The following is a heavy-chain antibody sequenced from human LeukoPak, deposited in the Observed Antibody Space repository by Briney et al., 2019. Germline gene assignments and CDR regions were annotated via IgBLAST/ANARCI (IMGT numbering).Heavy chain of an antibody. V-gene: IGHV6-1*01. CDR1: GDSVSSNSAT. CDR3: ARIKGSGINWFDP. J-gene: IGHJ5*02. Sequence: QTLSLTCAISGDSVSSNSATWHWIRQSPSRGLEWLGRTYYRSKWHNDYAVSVKSRITNNSDTSKNQFSLHLNSVTPEDTAVYYCARIKGSGINWFDPWGQGTLVTVSS. CDR2: TYYRSKWHN. D-gene: IGHD6-13*01.